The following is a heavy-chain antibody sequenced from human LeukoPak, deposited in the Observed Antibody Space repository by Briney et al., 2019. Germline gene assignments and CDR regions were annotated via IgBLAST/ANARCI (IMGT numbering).Heavy chain of an antibody. CDR1: GGSISSYY. V-gene: IGHV4-34*01. D-gene: IGHD3-22*01. CDR3: ARGEGSGYYYIAY. J-gene: IGHJ4*02. Sequence: SETLSLTCTVSGGSISSYYWTWIRQPPGKGLEWIREINHSGSTNYNPSLKSRVTISVDTSKNQFSLKLSSVTAADTAVYYCARGEGSGYYYIAYWGQGTLVTVSS. CDR2: INHSGST.